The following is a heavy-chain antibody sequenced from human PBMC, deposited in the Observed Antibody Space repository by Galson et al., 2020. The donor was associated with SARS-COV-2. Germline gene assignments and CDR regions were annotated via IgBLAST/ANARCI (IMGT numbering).Heavy chain of an antibody. J-gene: IGHJ6*02. CDR2: LNWNGAGT. V-gene: IGHV3-20*04. Sequence: GGSLRLSCAASGFRFRDYGMSWVRQVPGKGLEWASGLNWNGAGTEYADSVRGRFTISRDNAKNSLYLQMNSLRAEDTALYYCARGGVYCGADCYAMDVWGQGTTVTVSS. CDR3: ARGGVYCGADCYAMDV. CDR1: GFRFRDYG. D-gene: IGHD2-21*02.